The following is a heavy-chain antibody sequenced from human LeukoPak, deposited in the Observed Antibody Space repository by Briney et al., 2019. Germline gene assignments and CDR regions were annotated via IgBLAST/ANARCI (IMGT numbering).Heavy chain of an antibody. CDR2: IYYSGST. D-gene: IGHD2-2*01. CDR1: GGSISNYY. V-gene: IGHV4-59*01. Sequence: SETLSLTCTVSGGSISNYYWSWIRQPPGEGLEWIGCIYYSGSTNYNPSLKKRVSISEDTTKNQFSLKMSSVTAADTAVYYCAREGSGGYLEYWGQGTLVTVSS. J-gene: IGHJ4*02. CDR3: AREGSGGYLEY.